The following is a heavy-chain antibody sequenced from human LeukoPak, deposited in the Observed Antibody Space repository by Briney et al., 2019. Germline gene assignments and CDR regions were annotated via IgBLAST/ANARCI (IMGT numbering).Heavy chain of an antibody. J-gene: IGHJ5*02. V-gene: IGHV4-59*12. CDR2: IYYSGST. CDR3: ASVGWQQLVHWFDP. CDR1: GGSISSYY. D-gene: IGHD6-13*01. Sequence: SETLSLTCTVSGGSISSYYWSWIRQPPGKGLEWIGYIYYSGSTNYNPSLKSRVTISVDTSKNQFSLKLSSVTAADTAVYYCASVGWQQLVHWFDPWGQGTLVTVSS.